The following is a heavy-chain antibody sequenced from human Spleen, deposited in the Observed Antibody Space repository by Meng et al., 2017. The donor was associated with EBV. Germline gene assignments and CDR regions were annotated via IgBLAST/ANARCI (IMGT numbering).Heavy chain of an antibody. V-gene: IGHV4-30-2*01. CDR2: MHHSGST. CDR1: GVSISSGGYS. D-gene: IGHD5-18*01. J-gene: IGHJ4*02. CDR3: AGGPTAMVTYFDY. Sequence: RIQASGSGLVKPSQTLSLTCAVSGVSISSGGYSWSWIRQPPGKGLEWIGYMHHSGSTYNNPSLKSRVTISVDRSKNQFSLKLSSVTAADTAVYYCAGGPTAMVTYFDYWGQGTLVTVSS.